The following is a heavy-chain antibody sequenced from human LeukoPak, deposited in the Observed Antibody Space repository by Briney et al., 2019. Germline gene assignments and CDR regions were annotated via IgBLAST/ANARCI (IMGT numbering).Heavy chain of an antibody. CDR3: ASNMLSYFDWSN. V-gene: IGHV3-21*01. Sequence: PGGSLRLSCAASGFTFSSYSMNWVRQAPGKGLEWVSSISSSSSYIYYADSVKGRFTISRDNAKNSLYLQMNSLRAEDTAVYYCASNMLSYFDWSNWGQGTLVTVSS. CDR1: GFTFSSYS. CDR2: ISSSSSYI. D-gene: IGHD3-9*01. J-gene: IGHJ4*02.